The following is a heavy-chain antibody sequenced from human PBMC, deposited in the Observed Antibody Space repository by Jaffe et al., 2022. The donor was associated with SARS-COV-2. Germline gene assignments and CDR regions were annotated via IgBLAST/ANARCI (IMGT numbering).Heavy chain of an antibody. J-gene: IGHJ4*02. CDR1: GYSFATYW. V-gene: IGHV5-51*01. CDR2: IYPDDSDA. CDR3: ARNLYPRGSGPKSLTY. D-gene: IGHD5-12*01. Sequence: EVQLVQSGAEVKKPGESLKISCKGSGYSFATYWIGWVRQMPGKGLEWMGIIYPDDSDARYSPSFQGQVTFSVDKSISTAYLQWSSLKASDTAVYFCARNLYPRGSGPKSLTYWGQGTAVTVSS.